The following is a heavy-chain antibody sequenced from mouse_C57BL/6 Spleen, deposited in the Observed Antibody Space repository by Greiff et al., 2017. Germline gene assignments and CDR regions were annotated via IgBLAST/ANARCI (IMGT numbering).Heavy chain of an antibody. Sequence: QVQLPQPGAELVKPGASVKMSCTASGYTFTSSWITWVKQRPGQGLEWIGDIYPGSGSTNYNEKFKSTATLTVDTSSSTAYMQLSSLTSEDSAVYYCARSWEGDAMDYWGQGTSVTVSS. CDR1: GYTFTSSW. J-gene: IGHJ4*01. CDR2: IYPGSGST. CDR3: ARSWEGDAMDY. D-gene: IGHD4-1*01. V-gene: IGHV1-55*01.